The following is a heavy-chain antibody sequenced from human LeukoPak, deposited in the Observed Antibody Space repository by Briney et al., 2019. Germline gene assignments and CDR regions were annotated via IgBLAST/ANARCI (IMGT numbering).Heavy chain of an antibody. D-gene: IGHD2-15*01. CDR2: IKEDGGEK. J-gene: IGHJ4*02. CDR3: VRDRGYCSGGTCYALWDY. Sequence: GGSLRLSYAASGFTFSNYWMTWVRQAPGKGLEWVAHIKEDGGEKHYVDPVKGRFTISRDNAKNSLYLQMNSLRAEDTAMYYCVRDRGYCSGGTCYALWDYWGQGTLVTVSS. V-gene: IGHV3-7*01. CDR1: GFTFSNYW.